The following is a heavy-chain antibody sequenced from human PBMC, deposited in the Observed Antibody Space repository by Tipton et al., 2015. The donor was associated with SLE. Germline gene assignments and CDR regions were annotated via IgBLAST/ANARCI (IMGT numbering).Heavy chain of an antibody. CDR2: ISWDGGST. CDR3: AKDPYSSGWAYFDY. CDR1: GFTFDDYA. D-gene: IGHD6-19*01. V-gene: IGHV3-43D*04. Sequence: SLRLSCAASGFTFDDYAMHWVRQAPGKGLEWVSLISWDGGSTYYADSVEGRFTISRDNSKNSLYLQMNSLRAEDTALYYCAKDPYSSGWAYFDYWGQGTLVTVSS. J-gene: IGHJ4*02.